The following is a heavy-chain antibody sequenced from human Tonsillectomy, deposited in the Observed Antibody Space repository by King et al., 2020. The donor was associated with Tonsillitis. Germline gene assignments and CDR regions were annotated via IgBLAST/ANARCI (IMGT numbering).Heavy chain of an antibody. J-gene: IGHJ4*02. CDR3: AEYFSTWYRFHPPDY. CDR2: ITGSGGGT. V-gene: IGHV3-23*04. Sequence: VQLVESGGGLVQPGGSRRLSCAASGFSFSSYAMSWVRQAPGKGLEWVSAITGSGGGTYYADSVKGRFTISRDNSNNTLYLQMRSLRAEDTAVYYCAEYFSTWYRFHPPDYWGQGTLVTVSS. D-gene: IGHD6-13*01. CDR1: GFSFSSYA.